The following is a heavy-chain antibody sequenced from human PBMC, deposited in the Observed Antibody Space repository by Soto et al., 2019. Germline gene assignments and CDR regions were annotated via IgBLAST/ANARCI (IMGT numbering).Heavy chain of an antibody. J-gene: IGHJ4*02. D-gene: IGHD1-7*01. V-gene: IGHV3-21*04. CDR1: GFTFSSYS. CDR3: ARDRETTRFDY. Sequence: LRLSCSASGFTFSSYSMNLVRQAPGKGLEWVSSISSSSSYIYYADSVKGRFTISRDNAKNSLYLQMNSLRAEDTAVYYCARDRETTRFDYWGQGTLVTVSS. CDR2: ISSSSSYI.